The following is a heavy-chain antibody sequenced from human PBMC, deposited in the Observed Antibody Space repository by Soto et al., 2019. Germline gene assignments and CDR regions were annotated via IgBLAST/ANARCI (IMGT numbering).Heavy chain of an antibody. Sequence: QVQLQESGPGLVKPSETLSLTCTVSGGSISSYYWSWIRQPPGKGLEWIGYIYYSGSTNYNPSPKSRVTIPVDTSKNQFSLKLSSVTAADTAVYYCAILHSFTVTIDYWGQGTLVTVSS. CDR2: IYYSGST. J-gene: IGHJ4*02. CDR1: GGSISSYY. CDR3: AILHSFTVTIDY. D-gene: IGHD4-17*01. V-gene: IGHV4-59*08.